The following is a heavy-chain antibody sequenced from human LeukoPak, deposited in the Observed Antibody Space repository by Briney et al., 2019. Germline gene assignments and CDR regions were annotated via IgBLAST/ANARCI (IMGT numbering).Heavy chain of an antibody. V-gene: IGHV4-39*07. CDR1: GGSISIRSYS. CDR2: IHYNGNN. J-gene: IGHJ5*02. D-gene: IGHD6-6*01. Sequence: SETLSLTCTVSGGSISIRSYSWAWIRQSPGKGLEWIGVIHYNGNNYYNPSLKSRVTISVDTSKNQFSLKLSSVTAADTAVYYCARGGSSLSLNWFDPWGQGTLVTVSS. CDR3: ARGGSSLSLNWFDP.